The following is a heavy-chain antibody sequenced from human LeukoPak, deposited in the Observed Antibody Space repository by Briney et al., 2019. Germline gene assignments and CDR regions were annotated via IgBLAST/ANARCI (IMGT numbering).Heavy chain of an antibody. CDR3: ARANYDFWSGYYSAAFDI. J-gene: IGHJ3*02. Sequence: GGSLRPSCAASGFTFSSYSMNWVRQAPGKGLEWVSYISSSSSTIYYADSVKGRFTISRDNAKNSLYLQMNSLRAEDTAVYYCARANYDFWSGYYSAAFDIWGQGTMVTVSS. CDR2: ISSSSSTI. V-gene: IGHV3-48*04. D-gene: IGHD3-3*01. CDR1: GFTFSSYS.